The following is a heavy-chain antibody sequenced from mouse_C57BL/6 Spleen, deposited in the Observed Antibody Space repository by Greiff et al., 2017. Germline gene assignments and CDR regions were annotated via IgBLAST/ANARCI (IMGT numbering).Heavy chain of an antibody. D-gene: IGHD1-1*01. V-gene: IGHV1-4*01. CDR1: GYTFTSYT. J-gene: IGHJ3*01. CDR3: AREDYGFAY. Sequence: QVHVKQSGAELARPGASVKMSCKASGYTFTSYTMHWVKQRPGQGLEWIGYINPSSGYTKYNQKFKDKATLTADKSSSTAYMQLSSLTSEDSAVYYCAREDYGFAYWGQGTLVTVSA. CDR2: INPSSGYT.